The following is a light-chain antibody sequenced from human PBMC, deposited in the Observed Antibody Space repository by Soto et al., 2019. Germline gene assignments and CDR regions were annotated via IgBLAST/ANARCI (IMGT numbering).Light chain of an antibody. Sequence: DIQLTQSPSFLSASVGDRVTITCRATQGISTYLAWYQQNPGKAPKLLIYTASTLQSGVPSRFSGSGSGTEFTLTISSLRPEDFATYYCQQLKSYPLTFGGGTKVVIK. CDR2: TAS. J-gene: IGKJ4*01. V-gene: IGKV1-9*01. CDR1: QGISTY. CDR3: QQLKSYPLT.